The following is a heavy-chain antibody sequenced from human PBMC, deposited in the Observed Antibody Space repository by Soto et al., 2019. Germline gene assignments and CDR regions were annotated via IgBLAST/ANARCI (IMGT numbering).Heavy chain of an antibody. CDR2: IKQDGSEK. J-gene: IGHJ3*02. CDR1: GFTFSSYW. D-gene: IGHD3-3*01. CDR3: ARDDTRKNDELLSCHYTAEAFDI. V-gene: IGHV3-7*01. Sequence: EVQLVESGGGLVQPGGSLRLSCAASGFTFSSYWMSWVRQAPGKGLEWVANIKQDGSEKYYVDSVKGRFTISRDNAQNSLYLQMNSLRAEDTAVYYCARDDTRKNDELLSCHYTAEAFDIWGQGRMVTVSS.